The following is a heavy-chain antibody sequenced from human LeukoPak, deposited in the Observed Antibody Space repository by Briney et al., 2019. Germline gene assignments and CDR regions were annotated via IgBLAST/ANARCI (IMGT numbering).Heavy chain of an antibody. CDR1: GFTFSSYW. D-gene: IGHD3-10*01. J-gene: IGHJ4*02. CDR3: AKDDVHYYGSGSYFDY. CDR2: IKQDGSEK. V-gene: IGHV3-7*03. Sequence: GGSLRLSCAASGFTFSSYWMSWVRQAPGKGLEWVANIKQDGSEKNYVDSVKGRFTISRDNAKNSLYLQMNSLRAEDTALYYCAKDDVHYYGSGSYFDYWGQGTLVTVSS.